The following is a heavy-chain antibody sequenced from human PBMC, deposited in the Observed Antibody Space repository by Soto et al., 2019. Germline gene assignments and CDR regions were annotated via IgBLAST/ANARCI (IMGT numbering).Heavy chain of an antibody. J-gene: IGHJ4*02. V-gene: IGHV4-31*03. CDR2: LHDSGST. Sequence: QVQLQESGPGLVKPSQTLSLICTVSGGSINNGDYYWTWIRQHPGKGLEWIGFLHDSGSTYYNSSLKSRATISVDTSKNHFSLQLISVTAADTAMYYCARHGGSGPTRDYFSYWGQGILVTVSS. CDR3: ARHGGSGPTRDYFSY. D-gene: IGHD2-15*01. CDR1: GGSINNGDYY.